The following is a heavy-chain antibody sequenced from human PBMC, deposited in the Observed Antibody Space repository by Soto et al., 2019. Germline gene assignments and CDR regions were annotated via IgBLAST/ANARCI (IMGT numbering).Heavy chain of an antibody. J-gene: IGHJ5*01. D-gene: IGHD2-15*01. Sequence: ASVQVSCKASGYTFTSYYMHWVRQAPGQGLEWMGMINPSGGSTSYAQKFQGRVTMTTDTSTSTAYMELRSLRSDDTAVYFCARARTASVGFDSWGQGSLVTVSS. CDR1: GYTFTSYY. CDR3: ARARTASVGFDS. V-gene: IGHV1-46*01. CDR2: INPSGGST.